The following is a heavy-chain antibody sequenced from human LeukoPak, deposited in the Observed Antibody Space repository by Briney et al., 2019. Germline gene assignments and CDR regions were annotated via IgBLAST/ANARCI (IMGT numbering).Heavy chain of an antibody. V-gene: IGHV3-30*04. D-gene: IGHD1-26*01. J-gene: IGHJ4*02. CDR1: RFSFGTYA. Sequence: PGKSLRLSCTASRFSFGTYAMHWVRQAPGKGLEWVALILYDGSLENTADSVRGRFIISRDNSKNTLFLQMNSLRIEDTAVYYCARGAILGGYNLIDDWGQGTLVTVSS. CDR3: ARGAILGGYNLIDD. CDR2: ILYDGSLE.